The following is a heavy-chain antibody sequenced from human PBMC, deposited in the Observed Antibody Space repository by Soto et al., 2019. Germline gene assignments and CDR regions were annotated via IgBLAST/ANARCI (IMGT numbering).Heavy chain of an antibody. Sequence: GSGPTLVNPTQTLTLTCTFSGFSLSTSGVGVGWIRQPPGKALEWLALIYWNDDKRYSPSLKSRLTITKDTSKNQVVLTMTNMDPVDTATYYCAHRRMVRGVISNWFDPWGQGTLVTVSS. J-gene: IGHJ5*02. CDR1: GFSLSTSGVG. D-gene: IGHD3-10*01. V-gene: IGHV2-5*01. CDR3: AHRRMVRGVISNWFDP. CDR2: IYWNDDK.